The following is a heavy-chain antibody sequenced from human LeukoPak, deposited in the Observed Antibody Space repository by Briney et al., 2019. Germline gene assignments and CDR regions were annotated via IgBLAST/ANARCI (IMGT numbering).Heavy chain of an antibody. Sequence: ASVKVSCKASGYTFSSHAMHWVRQAPGQRLEWIGWINTGNGNTKYSQKFQGRVTMTRDTSASTGYMELSSLRSEDTAVYYCAAERYGGISDCCNFEIWGQGTMVTVSS. J-gene: IGHJ3*02. CDR1: GYTFSSHA. CDR3: AAERYGGISDCCNFEI. D-gene: IGHD4-23*01. V-gene: IGHV1-3*04. CDR2: INTGNGNT.